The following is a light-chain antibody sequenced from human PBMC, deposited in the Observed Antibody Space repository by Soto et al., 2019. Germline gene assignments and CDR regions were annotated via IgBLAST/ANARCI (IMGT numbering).Light chain of an antibody. CDR2: EVS. Sequence: QSALTQSASVSGSPGQSISISCTGTSSDVGAYNFVSWYQQHPGKAPKLMIYEVSNRPSGVSNRFSGSKSGNTASLTISGLQAEDEADYYCSSYTSSSTLVFGSGTKVTVL. CDR1: SSDVGAYNF. V-gene: IGLV2-14*01. J-gene: IGLJ1*01. CDR3: SSYTSSSTLV.